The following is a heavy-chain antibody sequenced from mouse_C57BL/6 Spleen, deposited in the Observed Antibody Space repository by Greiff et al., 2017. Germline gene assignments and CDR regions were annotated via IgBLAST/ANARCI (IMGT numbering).Heavy chain of an antibody. CDR2: ISDGGSYT. Sequence: EVKLVESGGGLVKPGGSLKLSCAASGFTFSSYAMSWVRQTPEKRLEWVATISDGGSYTYYPDKVKGRFTISRDNAKNNLYLQMSHLKSEDTAMYYCARRGYYGSSPWFAYWGQGTLVTVSA. CDR1: GFTFSSYA. V-gene: IGHV5-4*03. J-gene: IGHJ3*01. CDR3: ARRGYYGSSPWFAY. D-gene: IGHD1-1*01.